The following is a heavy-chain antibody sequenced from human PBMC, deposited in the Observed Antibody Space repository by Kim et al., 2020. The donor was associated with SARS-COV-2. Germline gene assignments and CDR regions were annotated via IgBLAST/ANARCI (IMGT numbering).Heavy chain of an antibody. CDR2: IVVGSGNT. D-gene: IGHD6-13*01. J-gene: IGHJ6*02. Sequence: SVKVSCKASGFTFTSSAMQWVRQARGQRLEWIGWIVVGSGNTNYAQKFQERVTITRDMSTSTAYMELSSLRSEDTAVYYCAADSVRSSSWSYYYYYYGMDVWGQGTTVTVSS. CDR3: AADSVRSSSWSYYYYYYGMDV. V-gene: IGHV1-58*02. CDR1: GFTFTSSA.